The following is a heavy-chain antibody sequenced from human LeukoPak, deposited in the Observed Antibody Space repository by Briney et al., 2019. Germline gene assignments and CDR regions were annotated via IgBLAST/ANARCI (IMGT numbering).Heavy chain of an antibody. J-gene: IGHJ4*02. CDR2: INTNTGNP. D-gene: IGHD7-27*01. CDR3: ARARLGIFRPCDY. V-gene: IGHV7-4-1*02. Sequence: GASVKVSCKVSGYTLTELSMHWVRQAPGQGPEWMGWINTNTGNPTYAQGFTGRFVFSLDTSVSTAYLQISSLKAEDTAVYYCARARLGIFRPCDYWGQGTLVTVSS. CDR1: GYTLTELS.